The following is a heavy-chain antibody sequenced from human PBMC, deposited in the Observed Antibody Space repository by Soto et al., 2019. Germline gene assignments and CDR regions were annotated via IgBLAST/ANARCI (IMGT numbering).Heavy chain of an antibody. CDR1: GYTFTSYG. J-gene: IGHJ4*02. CDR3: PRVGEYSSSSVDY. CDR2: ISAYNGNT. V-gene: IGHV1-18*04. Sequence: ASVKVSCKASGYTFTSYGISWVRQAPGQGLEWIGWISAYNGNTNYAQKLQGRVTMTTDTSTSTAYTELRSLRSDDTAVYYCPRVGEYSSSSVDYWGKGTLVTVSS. D-gene: IGHD6-6*01.